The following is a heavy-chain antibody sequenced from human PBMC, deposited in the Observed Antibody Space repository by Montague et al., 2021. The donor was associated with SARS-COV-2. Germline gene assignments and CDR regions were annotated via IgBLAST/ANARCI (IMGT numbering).Heavy chain of an antibody. D-gene: IGHD5-24*01. J-gene: IGHJ6*02. CDR2: INPSGST. CDR3: ARRGYSYYYYGMDV. CDR1: GGSLSGYY. V-gene: IGHV4-34*01. Sequence: SETLSLTCAVSGGSLSGYYWSWIRQPPGKGLEWIGEINPSGSTSYNPSLKIRVTISVDTSKNQFSLKLSSVTAADTAVYYCARRGYSYYYYGMDVWGQGTTVTVSS.